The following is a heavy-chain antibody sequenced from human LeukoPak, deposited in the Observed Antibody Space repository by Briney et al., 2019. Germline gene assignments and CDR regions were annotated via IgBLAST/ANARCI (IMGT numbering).Heavy chain of an antibody. CDR3: AHTVTPRSFQF. J-gene: IGHJ1*01. V-gene: IGHV3-21*01. CDR2: ISSSSSYI. D-gene: IGHD4-17*01. CDR1: GFTFSNYS. Sequence: GGSLRLSCAASGFTFSNYSMAWVRQAPGKGLEWVSFISSSSSYIYYADSVKGRFTISRDNAKNSLYLQMNSLRTEDTALYYCAHTVTPRSFQFWGQGTLVTVSS.